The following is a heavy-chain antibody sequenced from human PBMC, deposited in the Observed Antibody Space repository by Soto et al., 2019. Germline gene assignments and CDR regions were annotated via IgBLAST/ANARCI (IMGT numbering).Heavy chain of an antibody. D-gene: IGHD3-22*01. CDR3: ARAPGYYDSSGYPWGYYGMVV. Sequence: GGSLRLSCAASGFTFSSYSMNWVRQAPGKGLEWVSSISSSSSYIYYADSVKGRFTISRDNAKNSLYLQMNSLRAEDTAVYYCARAPGYYDSSGYPWGYYGMVVWGQGTTFTVSS. CDR1: GFTFSSYS. CDR2: ISSSSSYI. J-gene: IGHJ6*02. V-gene: IGHV3-21*01.